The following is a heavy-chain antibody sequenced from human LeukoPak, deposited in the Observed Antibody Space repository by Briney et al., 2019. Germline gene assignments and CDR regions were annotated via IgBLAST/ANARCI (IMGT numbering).Heavy chain of an antibody. J-gene: IGHJ2*01. CDR2: ISGSGGST. V-gene: IGHV3-23*01. CDR3: AKDRTVGASYWYFDL. Sequence: GGSLRLSCAASGFTFSSYAMSWVREAPGKGLEWVSAISGSGGSTYYADSVKGRFTISRDNSKNTLFLHMNPLRAEDTAIYYCAKDRTVGASYWYFDLLGRGTLVTVSS. D-gene: IGHD1-26*01. CDR1: GFTFSSYA.